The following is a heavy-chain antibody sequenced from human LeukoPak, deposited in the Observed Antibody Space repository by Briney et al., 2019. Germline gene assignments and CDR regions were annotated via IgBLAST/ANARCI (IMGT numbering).Heavy chain of an antibody. Sequence: PGGSLRLSCAASGFTFSSYAMPWVRQAPGKGLEWVAVISYDASKKYYADSVKGRFTISRDNSKNTLYLQMNSLRAEDTAVYYCARVIGGFDYYYGMDVWGQGTTVTVSS. J-gene: IGHJ6*02. CDR1: GFTFSSYA. V-gene: IGHV3-30-3*01. D-gene: IGHD3-16*02. CDR2: ISYDASKK. CDR3: ARVIGGFDYYYGMDV.